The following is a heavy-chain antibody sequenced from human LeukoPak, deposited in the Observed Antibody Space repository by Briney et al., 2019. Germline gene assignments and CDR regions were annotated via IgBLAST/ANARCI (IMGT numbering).Heavy chain of an antibody. CDR3: ARGVTMIVVVIHDWYFDL. CDR1: GGSISSSSYY. Sequence: SETLSLTCTVSGGSISSSSYYWGWIRQPPGKGLEWIGSIYYTRSTYYNPSLKSRVTISVDTSKNQFSLKLTSMTAADTAVYYCARGVTMIVVVIHDWYFDLWGRGTLVTVSS. V-gene: IGHV4-39*01. CDR2: IYYTRST. D-gene: IGHD3-22*01. J-gene: IGHJ2*01.